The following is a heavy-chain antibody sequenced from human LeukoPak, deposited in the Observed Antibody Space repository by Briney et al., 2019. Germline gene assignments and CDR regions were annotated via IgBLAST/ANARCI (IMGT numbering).Heavy chain of an antibody. CDR2: ISSSSSYI. J-gene: IGHJ4*02. CDR3: ARETYYGSGSYYTWYFDY. V-gene: IGHV3-21*01. CDR1: GFTFSSYS. Sequence: PGGSLRLSCAASGFTFSSYSMNWVRQAPGKGLEWVSSISSSSSYIYYADSVKGRFTISRDNAKNSLYLQMNSLRAEDTAVYYCARETYYGSGSYYTWYFDYWGQGTLVTVSS. D-gene: IGHD3-10*01.